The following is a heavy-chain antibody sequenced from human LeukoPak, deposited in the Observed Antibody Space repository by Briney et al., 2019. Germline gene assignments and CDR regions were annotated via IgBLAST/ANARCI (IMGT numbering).Heavy chain of an antibody. J-gene: IGHJ4*02. D-gene: IGHD1-26*01. Sequence: GGSLRLSCVASEFAFSRHAMHWVRQAPGKGLEWVAVIWRDSSEKHYADSVKGRFTVSRDNSKSTLYLEMNSLRAEDTAIYYCARRGSGTNYFDPLDWWGQGTLVTVSS. CDR2: IWRDSSEK. CDR3: ARRGSGTNYFDPLDW. CDR1: EFAFSRHA. V-gene: IGHV3-33*01.